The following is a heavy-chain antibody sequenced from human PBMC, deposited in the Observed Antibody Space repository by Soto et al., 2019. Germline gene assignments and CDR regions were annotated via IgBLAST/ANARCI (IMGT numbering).Heavy chain of an antibody. V-gene: IGHV3-21*01. CDR2: ISSSSSYI. Sequence: EVQLVESGGSLVKPGGSLRLSCAASGFTFSSYSMNWVRQAPGKGLEWVSSISSSSSYIYYADSVKGRFTISRDNAKNSLYLQMNSLRAEDTAVYYCARDPHCSSTSCYYWGQGTLVTVSS. J-gene: IGHJ4*02. CDR3: ARDPHCSSTSCYY. CDR1: GFTFSSYS. D-gene: IGHD2-2*01.